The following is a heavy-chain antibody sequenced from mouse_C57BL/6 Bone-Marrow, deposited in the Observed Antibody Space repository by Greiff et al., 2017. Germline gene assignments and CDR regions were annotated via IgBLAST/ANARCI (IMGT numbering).Heavy chain of an antibody. J-gene: IGHJ2*01. CDR1: GFTFSDYY. CDR2: ISNGGGST. CDR3: ARHYSNFFFDY. Sequence: EVKLVESGGGLVQPGGSLKLSCAASGFTFSDYYMYWVRQTPEKRLEWVAYISNGGGSTYYPDTVKGRFTISRDNAKNTLYLQMSSLKSEDTAMYYCARHYSNFFFDYWGQGTTLTVSS. V-gene: IGHV5-12*01. D-gene: IGHD2-5*01.